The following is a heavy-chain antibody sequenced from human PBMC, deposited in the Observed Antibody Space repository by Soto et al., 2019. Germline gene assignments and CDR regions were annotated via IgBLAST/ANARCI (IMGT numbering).Heavy chain of an antibody. Sequence: GGSLRLCCVVSGLTFNIAWMAWVLQAPGKGLEWVGRIKSKTDGAATEFAAPVEGRFTLSRDDSKNTVYLDMSSLRTEDTGVYHSTTEPRWGFCGQGTIVTVSS. CDR3: TTEPRWGF. CDR2: IKSKTDGAAT. D-gene: IGHD3-16*01. V-gene: IGHV3-15*07. CDR1: GLTFNIAW. J-gene: IGHJ3*01.